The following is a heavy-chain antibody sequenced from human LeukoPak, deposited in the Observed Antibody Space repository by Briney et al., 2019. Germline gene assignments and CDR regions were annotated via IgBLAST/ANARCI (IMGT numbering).Heavy chain of an antibody. V-gene: IGHV3-23*01. J-gene: IGHJ1*01. CDR1: GFTFSTFA. CDR2: ISGSAGST. Sequence: GGSLRLSCAASGFTFSTFAMSWVREAPGKGLEWVSAISGSAGSTYYADSVKGRFTISRDNSKNTLYLHMNSLRAEDTAVYYCAKARGSSGWYEDFQHWGQGTLVTVSS. D-gene: IGHD6-19*01. CDR3: AKARGSSGWYEDFQH.